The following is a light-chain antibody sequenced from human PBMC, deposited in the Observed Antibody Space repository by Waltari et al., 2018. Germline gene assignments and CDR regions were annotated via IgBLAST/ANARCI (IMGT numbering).Light chain of an antibody. CDR1: QSISSW. V-gene: IGKV1-5*03. CDR2: KAS. J-gene: IGKJ1*01. Sequence: DIQMTQSPSPLSASVGDRVTITCRASQSISSWLAWYQQKPGKAPKLLIYKASSLQSGVPSRFSGSGSGTEFTLTISSLQPDDFATYYCQQYNSDSTFGQGTKVEIK. CDR3: QQYNSDST.